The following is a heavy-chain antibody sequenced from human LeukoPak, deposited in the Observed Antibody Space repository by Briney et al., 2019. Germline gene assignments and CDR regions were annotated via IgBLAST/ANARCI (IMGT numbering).Heavy chain of an antibody. V-gene: IGHV6-1*01. CDR2: TYYRSKWHN. Sequence: SQTLSLTCAISGDSVSSNSATWNWIRQSPSRGLEWLGRTYYRSKWHNEYAVSVGSRITINADTSKNQFSLQLNSVTPEDTAVYFCARGLAGNVDVWGKGTTVTVSS. J-gene: IGHJ6*04. D-gene: IGHD4-23*01. CDR1: GDSVSSNSAT. CDR3: ARGLAGNVDV.